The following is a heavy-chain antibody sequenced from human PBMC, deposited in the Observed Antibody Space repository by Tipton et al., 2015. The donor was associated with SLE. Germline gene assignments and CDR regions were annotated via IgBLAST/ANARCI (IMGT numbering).Heavy chain of an antibody. J-gene: IGHJ6*02. CDR2: ISYDGSNK. CDR3: ASARREGPTYFYYGLDV. D-gene: IGHD1-26*01. V-gene: IGHV3-30-3*01. Sequence: SLRLSCAASGFTFSSYAMHWVRQAPGKGLEWVALISYDGSNKYYADSVKGRFTISRDNSKNTLYLQLNSLRAEDTALYFCASARREGPTYFYYGLDVWGQGTTVTVSS. CDR1: GFTFSSYA.